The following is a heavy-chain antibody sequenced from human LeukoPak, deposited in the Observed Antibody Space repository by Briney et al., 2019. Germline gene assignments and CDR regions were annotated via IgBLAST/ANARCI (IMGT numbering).Heavy chain of an antibody. D-gene: IGHD6-19*01. CDR1: GFSFRSYG. J-gene: IGHJ4*02. CDR3: ARDVATSGWATFY. CDR2: ISSSRRSI. Sequence: GGSLRLSCAASGFSFRSYGMNWVRQAPGKGREWVSYISSSRRSICYADAVKGQFTISRDNAKNSLYLQMNSLRAEDTAVYYSARDVATSGWATFYWGPGTLVTVSS. V-gene: IGHV3-48*01.